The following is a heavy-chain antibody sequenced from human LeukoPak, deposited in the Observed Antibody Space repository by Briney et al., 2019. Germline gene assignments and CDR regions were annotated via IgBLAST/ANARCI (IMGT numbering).Heavy chain of an antibody. V-gene: IGHV4-59*01. Sequence: SETLSLTCTVSGGFISSYYWSWIRQPPGKGLEWIGYIYYSGSTKYNPSLKSRVTISADTSKNQFSLKLSSVTAADTAVYYCARDVGDGSGTFYHYWGQGTLVTVAS. CDR3: ARDVGDGSGTFYHY. J-gene: IGHJ4*02. CDR2: IYYSGST. CDR1: GGFISSYY. D-gene: IGHD3-10*01.